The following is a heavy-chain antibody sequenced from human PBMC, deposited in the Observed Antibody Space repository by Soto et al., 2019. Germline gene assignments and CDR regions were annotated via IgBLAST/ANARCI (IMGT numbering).Heavy chain of an antibody. Sequence: EVQLVESGGSVVRPGGSLRLSCAVSGITFDAYGMSWVRQVPGKGLEWVSSIDWDGERTEYADSVKGRFTVSRDNAEDSMYLEMRRLGAEDTALYHWGRGRGGGSTWSYYFDYWGQGTLVTVSS. D-gene: IGHD6-13*01. J-gene: IGHJ4*02. CDR1: GITFDAYG. V-gene: IGHV3-20*01. CDR3: GRGRGGGSTWSYYFDY. CDR2: IDWDGERT.